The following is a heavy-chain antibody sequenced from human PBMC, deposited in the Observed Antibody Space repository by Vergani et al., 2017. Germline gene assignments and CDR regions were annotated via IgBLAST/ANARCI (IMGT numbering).Heavy chain of an antibody. CDR3: TRVLRRLTDSGRYFDRMTPDY. CDR2: IRSKAYGGTT. D-gene: IGHD3-9*01. V-gene: IGHV3-49*05. CDR1: GFTFGDYA. J-gene: IGHJ4*02. Sequence: EVQLVESGGGLVKPGRSLRLSCTASGFTFGDYAMSWFRQAPGKGLEWVGFIRSKAYGGTTEYAASVKGRFTISRDDSKSIAYLQMNSLKTEDTAVYYCTRVLRRLTDSGRYFDRMTPDYWGQGTLVTVSS.